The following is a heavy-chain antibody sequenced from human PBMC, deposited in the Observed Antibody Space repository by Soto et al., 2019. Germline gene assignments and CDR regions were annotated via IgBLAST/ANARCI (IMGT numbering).Heavy chain of an antibody. Sequence: QVQVVESGGGVVQPGTSLRLSCEASGFPFGSHGMHWVRQAPGKGLEWVGFIWYDGSHEDYAASVRGRFTISRDDSKNTLYLQLDNLRGEDTGIYYCARAVAATGAARWLDPWGQGTLVSVSS. V-gene: IGHV3-33*01. D-gene: IGHD1-1*01. CDR2: IWYDGSHE. CDR3: ARAVAATGAARWLDP. J-gene: IGHJ5*02. CDR1: GFPFGSHG.